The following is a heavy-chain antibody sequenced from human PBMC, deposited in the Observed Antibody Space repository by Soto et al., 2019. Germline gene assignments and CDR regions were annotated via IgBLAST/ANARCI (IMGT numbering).Heavy chain of an antibody. D-gene: IGHD3-22*01. J-gene: IGHJ5*02. Sequence: SVKVSCKASGGTFSSYAISWVRQAPGQGLEWMGGIIPIFGTANYAQKFQGRVTITADESTSTAYMELSSLRSEDTGVYYCARFPSIYDSSGSWGQGTLVTVSS. CDR2: IIPIFGTA. CDR3: ARFPSIYDSSGS. CDR1: GGTFSSYA. V-gene: IGHV1-69*13.